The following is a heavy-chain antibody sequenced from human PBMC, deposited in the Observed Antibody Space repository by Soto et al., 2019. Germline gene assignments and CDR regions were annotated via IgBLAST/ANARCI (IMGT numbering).Heavy chain of an antibody. CDR2: ISGSGTTI. CDR1: GFTFSSSY. CDR3: ASDPYYYSSAY. J-gene: IGHJ4*02. V-gene: IGHV3-11*01. Sequence: PGGSLRLSCAASGFTFSSSYMTWIRQPPGKGLEWLSYISGSGTTIHYADSVEGRFIVSGDNARNSLYLQMNSLRAEDTAFYYCASDPYYYSSAYWGQGILVTVSS. D-gene: IGHD3-10*01.